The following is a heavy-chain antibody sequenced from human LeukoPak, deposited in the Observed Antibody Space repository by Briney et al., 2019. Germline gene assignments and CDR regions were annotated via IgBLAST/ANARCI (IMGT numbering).Heavy chain of an antibody. Sequence: SETLSLTCTVSGGSISSYYWRWIRQPPGKGLEWIGYIYYSGSTSYNPSLKSRVTISVDTSKNQFSLKLSSVTAADTAVYYGARRLDAFDVWGQGTMVTVSS. J-gene: IGHJ3*01. CDR2: IYYSGST. CDR3: ARRLDAFDV. CDR1: GGSISSYY. V-gene: IGHV4-59*08.